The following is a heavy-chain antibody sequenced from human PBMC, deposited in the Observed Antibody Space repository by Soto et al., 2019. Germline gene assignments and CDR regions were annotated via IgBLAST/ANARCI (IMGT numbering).Heavy chain of an antibody. V-gene: IGHV3-48*02. CDR3: ASRTTVTTSLPYYYYGMDV. CDR1: GFTFSSYS. J-gene: IGHJ6*02. CDR2: ISSSSSTI. Sequence: GGSLRLSCAASGFTFSSYSMNWVRQAPGKGLEWVSYISSSSSTIYYADSVKGRFTISRDNAKNSLYLQMNSLRDEDTAVYYCASRTTVTTSLPYYYYGMDVWGQGTTVTVSS. D-gene: IGHD4-17*01.